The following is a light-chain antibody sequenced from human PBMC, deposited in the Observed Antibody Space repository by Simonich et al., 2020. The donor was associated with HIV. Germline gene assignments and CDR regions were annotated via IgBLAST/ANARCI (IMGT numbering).Light chain of an antibody. CDR3: QQCHTHPHT. CDR1: QSVLYSSNNKNY. CDR2: WAS. Sequence: DIVMTQSPDSLAVSLGERATINCKSSQSVLYSSNNKNYLAWYQQKPGQPPKLLMYWASTRESGVPDRFSSSGSGTDFTLTISSLQAEDVAVYFCQQCHTHPHTFGQGTKVEIK. V-gene: IGKV4-1*01. J-gene: IGKJ2*01.